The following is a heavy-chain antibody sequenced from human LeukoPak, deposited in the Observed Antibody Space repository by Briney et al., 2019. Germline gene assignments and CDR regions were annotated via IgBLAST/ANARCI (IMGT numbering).Heavy chain of an antibody. CDR3: ARGAEWLAYFDY. D-gene: IGHD3-3*01. Sequence: GGSLRLSCAASGFTFSSYSMNWVRQAPGKGLEWVSSISSSRSYIYYADSVKGRFTISRDNAKNSLYLHMNSLRAEDTAVYYCARGAEWLAYFDYWGQGTLVTVSS. V-gene: IGHV3-21*01. CDR1: GFTFSSYS. J-gene: IGHJ4*02. CDR2: ISSSRSYI.